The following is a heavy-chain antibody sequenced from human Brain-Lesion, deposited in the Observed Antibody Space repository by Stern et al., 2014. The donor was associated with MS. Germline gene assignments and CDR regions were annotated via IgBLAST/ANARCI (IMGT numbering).Heavy chain of an antibody. CDR1: GGSISSGGYY. CDR3: ARGRVVPGFQYYATDV. CDR2: IFNSGST. Sequence: VQLVESGPGLVKPSQTLSLSCTVSGGSISSGGYYWSWIRQPAGKGLEWIGRIFNSGSTSYTPSHKSRVTISIDTSKNQFSLRLNPMTAADTAVYYCARGRVVPGFQYYATDVWGQGTTVIVSS. D-gene: IGHD2-2*01. J-gene: IGHJ6*02. V-gene: IGHV4-61*02.